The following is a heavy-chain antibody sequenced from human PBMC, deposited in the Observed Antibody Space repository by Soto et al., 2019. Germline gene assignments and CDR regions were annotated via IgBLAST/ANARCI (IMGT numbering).Heavy chain of an antibody. CDR3: ASRPMYYYDSSGYSSAFDI. J-gene: IGHJ3*02. V-gene: IGHV4-30-2*01. Sequence: SETLSLTCAVSGGSISSGGYSWSWIRQPPGKGLEWIGYIYHSGSTYYNPSLKSRVTISVDKSKNQFSLKLSSVTAADTAVYYCASRPMYYYDSSGYSSAFDIWGQGTMVTVSS. CDR2: IYHSGST. D-gene: IGHD3-22*01. CDR1: GGSISSGGYS.